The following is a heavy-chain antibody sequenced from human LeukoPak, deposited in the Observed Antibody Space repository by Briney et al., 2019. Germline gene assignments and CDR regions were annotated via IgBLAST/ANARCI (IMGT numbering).Heavy chain of an antibody. V-gene: IGHV4-38-2*02. CDR2: MFHSGST. Sequence: PSETLSLTCTLSGYSISSGYYWGWIRQPPGKGLEWIASMFHSGSTYYNPSLKSRVTISVDTSKNQFSQKLISMTGADTAVYYCARLGLNLGNPDYWGQGTLVTVSS. CDR3: ARLGLNLGNPDY. CDR1: GYSISSGYY. J-gene: IGHJ4*02. D-gene: IGHD1-14*01.